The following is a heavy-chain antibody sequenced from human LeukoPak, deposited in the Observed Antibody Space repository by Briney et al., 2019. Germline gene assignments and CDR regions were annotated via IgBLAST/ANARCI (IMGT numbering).Heavy chain of an antibody. CDR1: GGSISSGGYY. D-gene: IGHD6-19*01. CDR2: IYYSGST. Sequence: PSETLSLTCTVSGGSISSGGYYWSWIRQHPGKGLEWIGYIYYSGSTYYNPSVKSRVTISVDTSKNQFSLKLSSVTAADTAVYYCARDLETGSSGQDYYYYGMDVWGQGTTVTVSS. J-gene: IGHJ6*02. CDR3: ARDLETGSSGQDYYYYGMDV. V-gene: IGHV4-31*03.